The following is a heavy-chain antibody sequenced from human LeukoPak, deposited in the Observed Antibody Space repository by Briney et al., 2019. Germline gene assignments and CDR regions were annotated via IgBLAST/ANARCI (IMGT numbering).Heavy chain of an antibody. J-gene: IGHJ4*02. CDR3: AHRRGNSGWSEGYFDY. CDR1: GFSLSTSGVG. V-gene: IGHV2-5*02. CDR2: IYWDDDK. D-gene: IGHD6-19*01. Sequence: SGPTLVNPTQTLTLTCTFSGFSLSTSGVGVGWIRQPPGKALEWLALIYWDDDKRYSPSLKRRLTITKDTSKNQLVLTMTNMDPVDTATYHCAHRRGNSGWSEGYFDYWGQGILVTVSS.